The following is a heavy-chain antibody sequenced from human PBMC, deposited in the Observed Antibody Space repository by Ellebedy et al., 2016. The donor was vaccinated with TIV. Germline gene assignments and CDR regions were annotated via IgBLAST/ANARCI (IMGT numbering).Heavy chain of an antibody. Sequence: SETLSLTXAVSGGSFSGYYWSWIRQPPGKGLEWIGEINHSGSTHYNQSLKSRVTISVDTSKNQFSLKLSYVTAADTSVYYRARVRARTARTPMDVWGKGTTVTVSS. D-gene: IGHD2-21*02. CDR3: ARVRARTARTPMDV. CDR2: INHSGST. V-gene: IGHV4-34*01. J-gene: IGHJ6*03. CDR1: GGSFSGYY.